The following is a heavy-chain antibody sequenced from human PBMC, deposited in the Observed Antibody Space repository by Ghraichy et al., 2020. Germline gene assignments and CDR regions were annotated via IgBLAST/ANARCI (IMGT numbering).Heavy chain of an antibody. CDR2: IYYSGST. V-gene: IGHV4-39*01. CDR3: ARQNGDYTRTNHFDY. Sequence: SETLSLTCTVSGGSISSSSYYWGWIRQPPGKGLEWIGSIYYSGSTYYNPSLKSRVTISFDTSKNQFSLKLSSVTAADTAVYYCARQNGDYTRTNHFDYWGQGTMVTVSS. D-gene: IGHD4-17*01. J-gene: IGHJ4*02. CDR1: GGSISSSSYY.